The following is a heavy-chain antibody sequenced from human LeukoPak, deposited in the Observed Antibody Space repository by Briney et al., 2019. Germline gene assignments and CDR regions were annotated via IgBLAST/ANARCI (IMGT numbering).Heavy chain of an antibody. V-gene: IGHV3-23*01. D-gene: IGHD2-15*01. CDR3: AKGGGGYFLDL. J-gene: IGHJ5*02. CDR2: ISNDGGGI. CDR1: GFIFNNYG. Sequence: PGGSLRLSCAASGFIFNNYGLIWVRQAPGKGLQWVSAISNDGGGITYADFVKGRFTISRDNSKNTLFLQMNSLRAEDTALYYCAKGGGGYFLDLWGQGTLVTVSS.